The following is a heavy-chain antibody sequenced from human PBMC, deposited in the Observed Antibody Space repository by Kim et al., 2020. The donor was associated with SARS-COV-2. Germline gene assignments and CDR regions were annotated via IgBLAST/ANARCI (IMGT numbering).Heavy chain of an antibody. J-gene: IGHJ4*02. Sequence: GGSLRLSCAASGFTFDDYAMHWVRQAPGKGLEWVSLISGDGGSTYYADSVKGRFTISRDNSKNSLYLQMNSLRTEDTALYYCAKVRGRMTTVTTYFDYWGQGTLVTVSS. CDR2: ISGDGGST. CDR3: AKVRGRMTTVTTYFDY. CDR1: GFTFDDYA. D-gene: IGHD4-17*01. V-gene: IGHV3-43*02.